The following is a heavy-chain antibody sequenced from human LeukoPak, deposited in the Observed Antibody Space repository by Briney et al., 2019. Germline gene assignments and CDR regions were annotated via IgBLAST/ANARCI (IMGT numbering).Heavy chain of an antibody. CDR2: IKEDGSDK. V-gene: IGHV3-7*04. CDR3: ARDQWRLFDY. CDR1: GFTFSNYW. J-gene: IGHJ4*02. D-gene: IGHD2-21*02. Sequence: GGSLRLSCAASGFTFSNYWMSWVRQAPGKGLEWVASIKEDGSDKYYVDSVRGRFTISRDSAKNSLFLQMNSLRAEDTAVYYCARDQWRLFDYWGQGTLVTVSS.